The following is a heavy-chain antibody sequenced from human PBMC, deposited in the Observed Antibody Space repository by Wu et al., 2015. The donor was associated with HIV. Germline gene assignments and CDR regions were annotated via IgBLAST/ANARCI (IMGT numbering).Heavy chain of an antibody. Sequence: QVQLVQSGAEVKKPGASVKVSCKASGYTFTSYYMHWVRQAPGQGLEWMGIINPSGGSTSYAQKFQGRVTMTRDTSTSTVYMELSSLRSEDTAVYYCARVLRYYGSGVPASDAFDIWGQGTMVTVSS. V-gene: IGHV1-46*01. CDR3: ARVLRYYGSGVPASDAFDI. J-gene: IGHJ3*02. CDR2: INPSGGST. CDR1: GYTFTSYY. D-gene: IGHD3-10*01.